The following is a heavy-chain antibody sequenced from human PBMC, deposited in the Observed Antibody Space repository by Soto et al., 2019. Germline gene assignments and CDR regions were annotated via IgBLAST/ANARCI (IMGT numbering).Heavy chain of an antibody. V-gene: IGHV4-39*01. CDR1: GGSISSSSYY. Sequence: QMQLQESGPGLVKPSETLSLSCTVSGGSISSSSYYWGWIRQSPGKGLEWIASIYYSGSTYYTPSFISRAIIALDASKNQSSLKRWSVTAADTAVYSCARRRITMDPGVIWGLDPRGQGTLVSVSS. CDR3: ARRRITMDPGVIWGLDP. D-gene: IGHD3-10*01. J-gene: IGHJ5*02. CDR2: IYYSGST.